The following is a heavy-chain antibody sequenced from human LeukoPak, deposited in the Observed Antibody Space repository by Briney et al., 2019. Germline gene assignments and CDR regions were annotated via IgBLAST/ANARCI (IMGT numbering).Heavy chain of an antibody. CDR2: MNPNSGNT. D-gene: IGHD6-13*01. Sequence: ASVKVSCKASGGTFSSYAISWVRQATGQGLEWMGWMNPNSGNTGYAQKFQGRVTMTRNTSISTAYMELSSLRSEDTAVYYCARGLLLAAGHWYFDLWGRGTLVTVSS. CDR1: GGTFSSYA. V-gene: IGHV1-8*02. CDR3: ARGLLLAAGHWYFDL. J-gene: IGHJ2*01.